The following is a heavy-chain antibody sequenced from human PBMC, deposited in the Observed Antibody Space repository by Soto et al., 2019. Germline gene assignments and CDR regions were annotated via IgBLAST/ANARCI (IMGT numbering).Heavy chain of an antibody. Sequence: ASVKVSCKASGYTSTNYAVHWVRPAPGQGLQWSGWINVGTGNTKSSQKFQSRVTFSRDTSASTAYMEVSSLTSEDTAVYYCTSDNKGLADYWGQ. CDR1: GYTSTNYA. J-gene: IGHJ4*01. CDR2: INVGTGNT. V-gene: IGHV1-3*01. CDR3: TSDNKGLADY.